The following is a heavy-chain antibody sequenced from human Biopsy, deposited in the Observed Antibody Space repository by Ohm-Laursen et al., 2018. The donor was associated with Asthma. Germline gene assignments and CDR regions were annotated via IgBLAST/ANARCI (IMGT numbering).Heavy chain of an antibody. Sequence: GSSVTVSCQSLGGTFTTYVIGWVRQAPGQGLGWMGGINSVFGTTTYPQKFQDRVTITADDSTSTVYMELSSLRSEDRAVYYCARKAGSCISRTCYSLDFWGQGTLVTVSS. CDR1: GGTFTTYV. D-gene: IGHD2-2*01. CDR2: INSVFGTT. V-gene: IGHV1-69*01. J-gene: IGHJ4*02. CDR3: ARKAGSCISRTCYSLDF.